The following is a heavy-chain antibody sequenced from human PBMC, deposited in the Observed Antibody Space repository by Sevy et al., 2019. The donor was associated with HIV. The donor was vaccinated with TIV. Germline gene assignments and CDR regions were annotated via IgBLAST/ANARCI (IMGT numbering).Heavy chain of an antibody. D-gene: IGHD4-17*01. CDR1: GFALSNYYA. CDR3: ARPRANYVDHYFFYAMDV. J-gene: IGHJ6*02. V-gene: IGHV3-30-3*01. Sequence: GGSLRLSCAASGFALSNYYAMHWVRQAPGKGLEWVALISYDGSDKYYADSGKGRFTISRDNFKNTLYLQMNSLTTEETAGYYCARPRANYVDHYFFYAMDVWGQGTTVTVSS. CDR2: ISYDGSDK.